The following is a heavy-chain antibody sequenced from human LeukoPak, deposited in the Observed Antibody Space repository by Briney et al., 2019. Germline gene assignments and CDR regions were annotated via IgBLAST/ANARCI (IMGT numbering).Heavy chain of an antibody. D-gene: IGHD4-23*01. Sequence: GGSLRLSCAASGFTFSSYAMSWVRQAPGKGLEWVSAISGSGGSTYYADSVKGRFTISRDNSKNTLYLQMNSLRAEDTAVYYCARTTVVTHGPICDIWGQGTMVTVSS. V-gene: IGHV3-23*01. CDR1: GFTFSSYA. CDR2: ISGSGGST. CDR3: ARTTVVTHGPICDI. J-gene: IGHJ3*02.